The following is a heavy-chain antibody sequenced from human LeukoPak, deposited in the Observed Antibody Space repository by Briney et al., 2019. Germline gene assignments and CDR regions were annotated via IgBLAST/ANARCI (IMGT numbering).Heavy chain of an antibody. V-gene: IGHV5-51*01. Sequence: GESLKISCKGSGYSFTSYWIGWVRQMPGKGLEWMGIIYPGDSDTRYSPSFQGQVTISADKSISTAYLQWSSLKASDTAMYYCARHTSRSDTAMAAREAGMDVWGKGTTVTVSS. CDR3: ARHTSRSDTAMAAREAGMDV. CDR2: IYPGDSDT. D-gene: IGHD5-18*01. CDR1: GYSFTSYW. J-gene: IGHJ6*04.